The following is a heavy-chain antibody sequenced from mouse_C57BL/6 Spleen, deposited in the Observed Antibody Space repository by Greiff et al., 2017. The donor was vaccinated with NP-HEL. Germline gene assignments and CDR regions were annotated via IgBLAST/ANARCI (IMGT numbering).Heavy chain of an antibody. CDR2: ISSGGDYI. CDR1: GFTFSSYA. D-gene: IGHD4-1*01. J-gene: IGHJ4*01. V-gene: IGHV5-9-1*02. CDR3: TRRTGFYAMDY. Sequence: EVQVVESGEGLVKPGGSLKLSCAASGFTFSSYAMSWVRQTPEKRLEWVAYISSGGDYIYYADTVKGRFTISRDNARNTLYLQMSSLKSEDTAMYYCTRRTGFYAMDYWGQGTSVTVSS.